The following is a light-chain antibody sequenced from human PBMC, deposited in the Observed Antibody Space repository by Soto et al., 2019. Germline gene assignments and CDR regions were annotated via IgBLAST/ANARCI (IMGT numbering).Light chain of an antibody. CDR1: QTFTNNY. J-gene: IGKJ2*01. Sequence: EIVLTQSPGTLSLSPGERAILSCRASQTFTNNYLAWYQQKPGQAPRLLIYGASNRATGIPDRFSGSGSGTYFTLIISRLEHEDAAVYYCQQYGSSPYTFGQGTKLEIK. CDR2: GAS. V-gene: IGKV3-20*01. CDR3: QQYGSSPYT.